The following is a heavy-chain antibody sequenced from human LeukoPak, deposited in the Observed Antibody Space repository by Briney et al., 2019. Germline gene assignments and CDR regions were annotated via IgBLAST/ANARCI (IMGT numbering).Heavy chain of an antibody. CDR1: GFSSSTSP. V-gene: IGHV3-23*01. CDR3: AKTHYDLLDV. Sequence: GGSLRLSCAASGFSSSTSPMSWVRQPPGKGLEWVSAMNNGPGATFYRDSVRGRFTISRDDSKSTLYLQMNSLRAEDTGTYYCAKTHYDLLDVWGQGTTVTVSS. CDR2: MNNGPGAT. D-gene: IGHD5-12*01. J-gene: IGHJ6*02.